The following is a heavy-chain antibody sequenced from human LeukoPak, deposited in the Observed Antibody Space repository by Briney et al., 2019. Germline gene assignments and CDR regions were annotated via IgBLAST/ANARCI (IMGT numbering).Heavy chain of an antibody. D-gene: IGHD3-9*01. CDR2: ISSSGSTI. V-gene: IGHV3-48*03. CDR1: GFTFSSYE. J-gene: IGHJ5*02. Sequence: GGSLRLSCAASGFTFSSYEMNWVRQAPGKGLEWVSYISSSGSTIYYADSVKGRFTISRDNAENSLYLQMNSLRAEDTAVYYCARVTYYDILTFDPWGQGTLVTVSS. CDR3: ARVTYYDILTFDP.